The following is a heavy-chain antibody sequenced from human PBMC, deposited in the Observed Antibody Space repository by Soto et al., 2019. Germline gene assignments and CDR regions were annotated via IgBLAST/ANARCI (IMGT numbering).Heavy chain of an antibody. Sequence: SETLSLTCTVSGGSISSSSYYWGWIRQPPGKGLEWIGSIYYSGSTYYNPSLKSRVTISVDTSKNQFSLKLSSVTAADTAVYYYARQGSKNWFDPWGQGTLVTVSS. CDR3: ARQGSKNWFDP. CDR2: IYYSGST. J-gene: IGHJ5*02. D-gene: IGHD2-15*01. CDR1: GGSISSSSYY. V-gene: IGHV4-39*01.